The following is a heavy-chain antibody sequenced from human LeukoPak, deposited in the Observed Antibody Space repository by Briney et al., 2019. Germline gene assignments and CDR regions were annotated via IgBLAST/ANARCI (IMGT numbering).Heavy chain of an antibody. V-gene: IGHV3-74*01. CDR2: INSDGSST. CDR1: GFTFSSYW. D-gene: IGHD3-22*01. Sequence: PGGSLRLSCAASGFTFSSYWMHWVRQAPGKGLVWVSRINSDGSSTSYADSVKGRFTISRDNAKNTLYLQMNSLRAEDTAVYYCARDYYDSSGYLIFDYWGQGTLVTVSS. CDR3: ARDYYDSSGYLIFDY. J-gene: IGHJ4*02.